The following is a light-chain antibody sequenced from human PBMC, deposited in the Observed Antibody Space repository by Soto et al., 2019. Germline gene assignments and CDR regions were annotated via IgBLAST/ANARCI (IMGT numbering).Light chain of an antibody. V-gene: IGKV2-30*01. J-gene: IGKJ1*01. CDR3: MQGTRWPWT. CDR2: KVS. CDR1: QSLVYRDGNTY. Sequence: DVVMTQSPLSLPVTLGQPASISCRSSQSLVYRDGNTYLNWFQQRPGQSPRRLIYKVSNRDSGVPDRFSGSGSGTDFTLKISRVEAEDVGVYYCMQGTRWPWTFGQGTKVEIK.